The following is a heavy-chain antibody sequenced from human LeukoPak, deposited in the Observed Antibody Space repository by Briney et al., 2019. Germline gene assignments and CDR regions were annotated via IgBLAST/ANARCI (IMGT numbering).Heavy chain of an antibody. Sequence: PSQTLSLTCTVSGGSISSYYWSWIRQPPGKGLEWIGYIYYSGSTNYNPSLKSRVTISVDTSKNQFSLKLSSVTAADTAVYYCARATTVTWGFFDYWGQGTLVTVSS. D-gene: IGHD4-17*01. CDR2: IYYSGST. V-gene: IGHV4-59*01. J-gene: IGHJ4*02. CDR3: ARATTVTWGFFDY. CDR1: GGSISSYY.